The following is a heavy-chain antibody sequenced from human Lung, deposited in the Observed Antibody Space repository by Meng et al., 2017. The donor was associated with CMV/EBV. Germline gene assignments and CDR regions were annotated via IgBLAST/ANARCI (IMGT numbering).Heavy chain of an antibody. CDR1: GFTFDNYG. Sequence: GESXKISCAASGFTFDNYGMHWVRQTPGKGLEWVAFIRHDGTNKYYGDSVKGRFTISRDNSKNTVYLQMNSLRPEETAIYYCAKDLLLFGGANAYFDYWGQGTXVTVSS. CDR3: AKDLLLFGGANAYFDY. D-gene: IGHD3-16*01. CDR2: IRHDGTNK. V-gene: IGHV3-30*02. J-gene: IGHJ4*02.